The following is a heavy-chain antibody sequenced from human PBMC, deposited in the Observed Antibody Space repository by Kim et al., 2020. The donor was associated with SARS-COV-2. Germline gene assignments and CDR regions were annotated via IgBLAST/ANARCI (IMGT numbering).Heavy chain of an antibody. J-gene: IGHJ5*02. D-gene: IGHD5-18*01. Sequence: YYNPYVNSRVTISVDTSKTQFSLKLISVTAADTAVYYCVRPSRHQGGYFAPWGQGTLVTVSS. CDR3: VRPSRHQGGYFAP. V-gene: IGHV4-39*01.